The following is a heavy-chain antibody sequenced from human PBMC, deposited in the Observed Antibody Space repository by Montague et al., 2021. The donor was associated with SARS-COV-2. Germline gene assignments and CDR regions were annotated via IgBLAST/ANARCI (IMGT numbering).Heavy chain of an antibody. V-gene: IGHV3-48*03. Sequence: SLRLSCAASGFTFSSYEMNWVRQAPGKGLEWVSYISSSGSTIYYADSVKGRFTISRDNAKNSLYLQVNSLRAEDTAIYYCARDRSYYDSSDFDLWGRGTLVTVSS. D-gene: IGHD3-22*01. CDR3: ARDRSYYDSSDFDL. CDR2: ISSSGSTI. J-gene: IGHJ2*01. CDR1: GFTFSSYE.